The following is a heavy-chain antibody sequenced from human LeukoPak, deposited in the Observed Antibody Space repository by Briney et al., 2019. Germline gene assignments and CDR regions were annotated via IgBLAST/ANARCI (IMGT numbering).Heavy chain of an antibody. CDR3: ARDRGGYCSGGSCYSDAFDI. CDR1: SGSVSSGSYY. CDR2: IYYSGST. J-gene: IGHJ3*02. V-gene: IGHV4-61*01. D-gene: IGHD2-15*01. Sequence: PSETLSLTCTVSSGSVSSGSYYWSWIRQPPGKGLEWIGYIYYSGSTNYNPSLKSRVTISVDTSKNQFSLKLSSVTAADTAVYYCARDRGGYCSGGSCYSDAFDIWGQGTMVTVS.